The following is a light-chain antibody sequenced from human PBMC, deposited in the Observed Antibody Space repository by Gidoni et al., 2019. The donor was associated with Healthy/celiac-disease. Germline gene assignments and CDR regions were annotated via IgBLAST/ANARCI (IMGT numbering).Light chain of an antibody. V-gene: IGKV1-39*01. Sequence: DNQMTQVPTSLSASVGDRVTITCRASQSISSYLNWYQQKPGKAPKLLIYAASSLQSGVPSRVRGSGSETAFTLTISSLQPEDFATYYCQQSYSTPQFTFXPXTKVDIK. CDR3: QQSYSTPQFT. CDR2: AAS. CDR1: QSISSY. J-gene: IGKJ3*01.